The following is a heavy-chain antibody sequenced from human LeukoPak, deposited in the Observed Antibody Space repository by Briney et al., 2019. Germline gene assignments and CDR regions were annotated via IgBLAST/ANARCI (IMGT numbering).Heavy chain of an antibody. CDR2: IIPIFGTA. CDR1: GGTFSSYA. V-gene: IGHV1-69*01. Sequence: SVKVSCKASGGTFSSYAISWVRQAPGQGLGWMGGIIPIFGTANYAQKFQGRVTITADEPTSTAYMELSSLRSEDTAVYYCARVIRTDYYYYYMDVWGKGTTVTISS. CDR3: ARVIRTDYYYYYMDV. J-gene: IGHJ6*03. D-gene: IGHD1-14*01.